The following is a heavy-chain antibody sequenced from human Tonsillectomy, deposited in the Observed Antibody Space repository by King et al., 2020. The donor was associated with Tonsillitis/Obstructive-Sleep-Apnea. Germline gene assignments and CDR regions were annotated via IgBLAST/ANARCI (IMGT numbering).Heavy chain of an antibody. CDR3: ARDPKPSTIFAVVIERWFDP. Sequence: VQLVQSGAEVKKPGASVKISCKASGFILTSFYIHWVRQAPGQGLEWMGMINPSGGSTNFAQKFQDRVTMTRDTSTSTVYIELSSLTSEDTALYYCARDPKPSTIFAVVIERWFDPWGQGTLVTVSS. J-gene: IGHJ5*02. D-gene: IGHD3-3*01. CDR1: GFILTSFY. V-gene: IGHV1-46*01. CDR2: INPSGGST.